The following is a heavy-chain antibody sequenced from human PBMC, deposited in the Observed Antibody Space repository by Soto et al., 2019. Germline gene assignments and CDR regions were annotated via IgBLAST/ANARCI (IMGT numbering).Heavy chain of an antibody. CDR2: IIPYYNTL. V-gene: IGHV1-69*01. D-gene: IGHD6-13*01. CDR3: ASEASRWYPYFFDS. Sequence: QAQVVQSGAEVRKPGSSVTLSCKASEGTFNSYAIAWVRQAPGQGLEWMGGIIPYYNTLNYAQKFQDRVTITADDSTNTVYMELSSLRSDDTAVYFCASEASRWYPYFFDSWAQGTLVTVSS. J-gene: IGHJ4*02. CDR1: EGTFNSYA.